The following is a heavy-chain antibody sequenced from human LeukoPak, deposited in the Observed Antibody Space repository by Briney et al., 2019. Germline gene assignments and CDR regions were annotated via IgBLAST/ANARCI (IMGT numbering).Heavy chain of an antibody. D-gene: IGHD3-10*01. CDR1: GYTFTGYY. V-gene: IGHV1-2*06. Sequence: ASVKVSCKASGYTFTGYYMHWVRLAPGQGLGWMGRINPNSGGTNYAQKFQGRVTMTRDTSISTAYMELSRLRSDDTAVYYCARGQTTLGADYWGQGTLVTVSS. CDR3: ARGQTTLGADY. CDR2: INPNSGGT. J-gene: IGHJ4*02.